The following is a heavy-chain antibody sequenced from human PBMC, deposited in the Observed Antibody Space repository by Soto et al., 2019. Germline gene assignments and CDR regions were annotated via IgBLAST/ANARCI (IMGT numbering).Heavy chain of an antibody. CDR2: ISYDGTNK. D-gene: IGHD3-16*01. Sequence: QVQLVKSGGGVVQPGRSLRLSCAASGFTFNSYGMHWVRQAPGKGLEWVAIISYDGTNKHYADSVKGRFTISRDNSKNTLYLQMNSLGAEDTAGYYCAKEGVGMDVWGQGTTVTVSS. CDR3: AKEGVGMDV. J-gene: IGHJ6*02. V-gene: IGHV3-30*18. CDR1: GFTFNSYG.